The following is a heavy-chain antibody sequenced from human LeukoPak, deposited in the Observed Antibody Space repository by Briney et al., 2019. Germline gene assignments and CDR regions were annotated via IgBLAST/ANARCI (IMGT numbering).Heavy chain of an antibody. Sequence: GGSLRLSCAASGFTFSAYEMNWVRQAPGKGLEWVSYISSSGDTIYYADSVTGRFTTSRDNAKNSLYLHMSSLRAEDTAVYYCARDSQYYYGSGTGDVWGQGTTVIVSS. CDR2: ISSSGDTI. D-gene: IGHD3-10*01. CDR1: GFTFSAYE. CDR3: ARDSQYYYGSGTGDV. J-gene: IGHJ6*02. V-gene: IGHV3-48*03.